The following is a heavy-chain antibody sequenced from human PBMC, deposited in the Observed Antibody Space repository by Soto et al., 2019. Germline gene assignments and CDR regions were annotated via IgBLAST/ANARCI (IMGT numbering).Heavy chain of an antibody. CDR3: ARDLFCGGDCYPDY. CDR2: ISAYNGNT. V-gene: IGHV1-18*01. CDR1: GYTFTSYG. D-gene: IGHD2-21*02. J-gene: IGHJ4*02. Sequence: GASVKVSCKASGYTFTSYGISWVRQAPGQGLEWMGWISAYNGNTNYAQELQGRVTMTTDTSTSTAYMELRSLRSDDTAVYYCARDLFCGGDCYPDYWGQGTLVTVSS.